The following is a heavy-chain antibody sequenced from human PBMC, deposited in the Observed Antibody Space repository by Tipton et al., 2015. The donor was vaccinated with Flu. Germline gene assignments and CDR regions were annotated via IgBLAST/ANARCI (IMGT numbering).Heavy chain of an antibody. J-gene: IGHJ4*02. CDR3: ARGQGNSGWRYFDY. Sequence: TLSLTCTVSGGSISSFYWSWIRQPPGKGLEWIGYIYSSARTNYSPSLKSRVTMSVDTSKNQFSLKLSSMTAADTAVYYCARGQGNSGWRYFDYWGQGTLVTVSS. D-gene: IGHD6-19*01. V-gene: IGHV4-59*12. CDR1: GGSISSFY. CDR2: IYSSART.